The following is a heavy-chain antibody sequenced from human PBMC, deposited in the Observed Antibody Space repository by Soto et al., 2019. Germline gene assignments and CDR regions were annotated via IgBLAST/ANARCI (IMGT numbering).Heavy chain of an antibody. CDR2: ISAYNGDT. J-gene: IGHJ4*02. D-gene: IGHD5-12*01. CDR3: ARGSWLRGDYFDY. V-gene: IGHV1-18*04. Sequence: QVQLVQSGAEVKKPGASVKVSCKASGYTFTSYGVTWVRQAPGQGLEWMGWISAYNGDTNYAQKLQGTVTMTTDTSRSTAYMEMRSLRSDETAVYYCARGSWLRGDYFDYWGQGTLVTVSS. CDR1: GYTFTSYG.